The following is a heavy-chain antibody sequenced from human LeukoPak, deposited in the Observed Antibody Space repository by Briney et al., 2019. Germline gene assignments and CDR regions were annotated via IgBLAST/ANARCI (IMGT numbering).Heavy chain of an antibody. D-gene: IGHD3-3*01. CDR2: FDPEDGET. V-gene: IGHV1-24*01. CDR1: GYTLTELS. Sequence: GASVKVSCKVSGYTLTELSMHWVGQAPGKGLEWMGGFDPEDGETIYAQKFQGRVTMTEDTSTDTAYMELSSLRSEDTAVYYCATPDYDFWSGLRRYYYYGMDVWGQGTTVTVSS. J-gene: IGHJ6*02. CDR3: ATPDYDFWSGLRRYYYYGMDV.